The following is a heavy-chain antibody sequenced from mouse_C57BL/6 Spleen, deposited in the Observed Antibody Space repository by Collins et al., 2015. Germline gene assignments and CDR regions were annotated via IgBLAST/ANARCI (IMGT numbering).Heavy chain of an antibody. CDR2: ISYSGST. V-gene: IGHV3-2*02. CDR3: ARWENYYAMDY. J-gene: IGHJ4*01. CDR1: GYSITSDYA. D-gene: IGHD4-1*01. Sequence: DVQLQESGPGLVKPSQSLSLTCTVTGYSITSDYAWNWIRQFPGNKLEWMGYISYSGSTSYNPSLKSRISITRDTSKNQFFLQLNSVTTEDTATYYCARWENYYAMDYWGQGTSVTVSS.